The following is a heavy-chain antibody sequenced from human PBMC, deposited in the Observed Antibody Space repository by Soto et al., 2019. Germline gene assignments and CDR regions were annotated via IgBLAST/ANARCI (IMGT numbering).Heavy chain of an antibody. Sequence: QVQLQESGPGLVKPSQTLSLTCTVSGGSISSGGYYWSWIRQHPGKGLEWIGYIYYSGSTYYNPSLKSRVTLSVDPSKTQFALKLSSVTAADTAVYYCARDLQYSRLFYGMDVWGQGTTVTVSS. CDR2: IYYSGST. CDR1: GGSISSGGYY. CDR3: ARDLQYSRLFYGMDV. D-gene: IGHD6-13*01. J-gene: IGHJ6*02. V-gene: IGHV4-31*03.